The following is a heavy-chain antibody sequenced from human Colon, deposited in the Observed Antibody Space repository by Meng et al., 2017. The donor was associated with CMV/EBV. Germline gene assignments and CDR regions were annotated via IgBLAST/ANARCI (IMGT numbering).Heavy chain of an antibody. Sequence: GESLKISCAASGFTFSSYSMNWVRQTPGKGLEWLSYINIDSTNIQCADFVKGRFTVSRDNAKKSLYLQMNSLTAEDSAVSHCARDKDWAFDYWGQGTLVTVSS. J-gene: IGHJ4*02. CDR2: INIDSTNI. D-gene: IGHD3/OR15-3a*01. CDR3: ARDKDWAFDY. CDR1: GFTFSSYS. V-gene: IGHV3-48*04.